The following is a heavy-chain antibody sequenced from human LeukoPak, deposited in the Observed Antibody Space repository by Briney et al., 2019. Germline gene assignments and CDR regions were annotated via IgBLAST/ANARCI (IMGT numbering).Heavy chain of an antibody. CDR2: ISGSGGST. J-gene: IGHJ4*02. D-gene: IGHD3-9*01. V-gene: IGHV3-23*01. Sequence: GGSLRLSCVASGFTFSSYAMSWVRQAPGKGLEWVSAISGSGGSTYYADSVKGRFTISRDNSKNTLYLQMNSLRAEDTAVYYCAKGTTDWLLSWWGQGTLVTVSS. CDR3: AKGTTDWLLSW. CDR1: GFTFSSYA.